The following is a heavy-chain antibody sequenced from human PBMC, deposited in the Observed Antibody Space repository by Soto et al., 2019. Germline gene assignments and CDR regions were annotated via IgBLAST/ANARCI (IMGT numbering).Heavy chain of an antibody. CDR3: ARLSYPSFKFDY. D-gene: IGHD3-16*01. CDR2: IDWDDDK. Sequence: SGPTLVNPTQPLTLTCTFSGFSLSTSGMCVSWLRQPPGKALEWLALIDWDDDKYYSTSLKTRLTISEDTSKNQVVLTVTNMDPVDTATYYCARLSYPSFKFDYWGQGTLVTVSS. V-gene: IGHV2-70*01. J-gene: IGHJ4*02. CDR1: GFSLSTSGMC.